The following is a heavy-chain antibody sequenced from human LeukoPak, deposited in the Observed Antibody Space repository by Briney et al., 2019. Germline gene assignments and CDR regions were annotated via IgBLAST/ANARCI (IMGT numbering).Heavy chain of an antibody. V-gene: IGHV4-59*01. CDR1: DDSITMYY. D-gene: IGHD4-11*01. CDR3: ARGRVSSSTWYSTYYYFFYMDF. J-gene: IGHJ6*03. CDR2: VDHTGST. Sequence: PSETLSLTCTVSDDSITMYYWTWIRQPPGKGLEWIGYVDHTGSTKFNPSLNGRVSISRDTSNNFFSLRLRSVTTADTAVYFCARGRVSSSTWYSTYYYFFYMDFWGKGTTVTVSS.